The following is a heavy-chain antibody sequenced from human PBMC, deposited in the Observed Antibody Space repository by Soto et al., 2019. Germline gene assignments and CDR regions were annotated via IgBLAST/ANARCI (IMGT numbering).Heavy chain of an antibody. D-gene: IGHD2-2*01. V-gene: IGHV1-3*01. CDR2: INAGNGNT. CDR3: ARDLMRIVVVPAAMGYFDY. CDR1: GYTFTSYA. J-gene: IGHJ4*02. Sequence: ASVKVSCKASGYTFTSYAMHWVRQAPGQRLEWMGWINAGNGNTKYSQKFQGRVTITRDTSASTAYMELSSLRSEDTAVYYCARDLMRIVVVPAAMGYFDYWGQGTLVTSPQ.